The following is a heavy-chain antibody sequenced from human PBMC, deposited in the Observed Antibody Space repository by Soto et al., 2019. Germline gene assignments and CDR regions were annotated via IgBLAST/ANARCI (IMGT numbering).Heavy chain of an antibody. CDR3: ARSPAGYSYGYGADC. CDR2: LWSDGSNK. J-gene: IGHJ4*02. CDR1: GFIFRNYG. Sequence: GGSLRLSCVASGFIFRNYGLHWVRQAPGKGLEWVAVLWSDGSNKYYVDSVKGRFTISRDNSKNTLYLQMNSLRAEDTAVYYCARSPAGYSYGYGADCWGQGTLVTVSS. V-gene: IGHV3-33*01. D-gene: IGHD5-18*01.